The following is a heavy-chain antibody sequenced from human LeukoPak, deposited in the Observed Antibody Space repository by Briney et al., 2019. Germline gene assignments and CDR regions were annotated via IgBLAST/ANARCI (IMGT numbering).Heavy chain of an antibody. CDR1: EFTFSKYW. D-gene: IGHD3-22*01. CDR2: IKQDGSEK. CDR3: AGGSGWTTTY. Sequence: GGSLRLSCAASEFTFSKYWLSWVRQAPGKGLEWVGNIKQDGSEKFYVDSVRGRFTISRDNTKNSLYLQMDSVRVEDTAVYYCAGGSGWTTTYWGQGTLVTVSS. V-gene: IGHV3-7*04. J-gene: IGHJ4*02.